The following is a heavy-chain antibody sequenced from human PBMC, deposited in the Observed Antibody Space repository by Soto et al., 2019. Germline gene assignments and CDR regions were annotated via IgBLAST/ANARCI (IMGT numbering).Heavy chain of an antibody. CDR3: ARGPNHYDFWSGNWFDP. J-gene: IGHJ5*02. CDR1: GGSISSYY. Sequence: PSETLSLTCTVSGGSISSYYWSWIRQPPGKGLEWIGYIYYSGSTSYNPSLKSRVTISVDTSKNQLSLKLSSVTAADTAVYYCARGPNHYDFWSGNWFDPWGQGTLVTVSS. V-gene: IGHV4-59*01. D-gene: IGHD3-3*01. CDR2: IYYSGST.